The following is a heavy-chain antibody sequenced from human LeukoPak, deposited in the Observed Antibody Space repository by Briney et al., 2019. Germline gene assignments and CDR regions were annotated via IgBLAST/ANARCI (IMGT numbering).Heavy chain of an antibody. V-gene: IGHV3-23*01. CDR2: ISGSGGST. J-gene: IGHJ4*02. Sequence: GGSLRLSCAASGFTFSSYAMSWVRQAPGKGLEWVSAISGSGGSTYYADSVKGRFTISRDNSKNTLYLQMNSLRAEDTAVYYCAEPRIAAAGRPPDYWGQGTLVTVSS. CDR3: AEPRIAAAGRPPDY. D-gene: IGHD6-13*01. CDR1: GFTFSSYA.